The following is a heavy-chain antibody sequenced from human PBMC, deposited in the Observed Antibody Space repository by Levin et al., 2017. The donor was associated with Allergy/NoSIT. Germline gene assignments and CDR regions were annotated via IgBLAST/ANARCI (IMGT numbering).Heavy chain of an antibody. CDR1: GYTFTGYY. D-gene: IGHD3-10*01. J-gene: IGHJ4*02. Sequence: GESLKISCKASGYTFTGYYIHWVRQAPGQGLEWMGWINPNSGGTNSAQKFQGRVTLTRDTSIGTAYMELRRLRSDDTAVYYCAIDGVLLSFGESETSPGGTNHRSLEYWGQGTLVTVSS. CDR2: INPNSGGT. V-gene: IGHV1-2*02. CDR3: AIDGVLLSFGESETSPGGTNHRSLEY.